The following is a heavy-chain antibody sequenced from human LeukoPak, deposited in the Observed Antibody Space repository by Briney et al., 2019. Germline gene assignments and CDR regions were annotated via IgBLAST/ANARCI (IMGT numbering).Heavy chain of an antibody. CDR1: GYTFTSYA. Sequence: ASVKVSCKASGYTFTSYAINWVRQAPGQGLEWMGRFTAATTTYAKHLQDRVTMTTDTSTNTAYLELRSLRSEDTAVYYCARIAYYGSGSSMDVWGQGTTVTVSS. V-gene: IGHV1-18*04. CDR2: FTAATT. J-gene: IGHJ6*02. CDR3: ARIAYYGSGSSMDV. D-gene: IGHD3-10*01.